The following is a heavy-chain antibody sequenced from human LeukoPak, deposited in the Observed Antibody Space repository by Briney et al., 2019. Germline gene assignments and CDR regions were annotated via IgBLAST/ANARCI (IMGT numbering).Heavy chain of an antibody. V-gene: IGHV4-59*01. J-gene: IGHJ6*02. CDR1: GGSISSYY. Sequence: SETLSLTCTDSGGSISSYYWSWIRQTPGKGLEWIGYIYYSGSTNYNPSLKSRVTISVDTSKNQFSLKLSSVTAADTAVYYCARVWGYDILTGYYYYYYGMDVWGQGTTVTVSS. CDR2: IYYSGST. CDR3: ARVWGYDILTGYYYYYYGMDV. D-gene: IGHD3-9*01.